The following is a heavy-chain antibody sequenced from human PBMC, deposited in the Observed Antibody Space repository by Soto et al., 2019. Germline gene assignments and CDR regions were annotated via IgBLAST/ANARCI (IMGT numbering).Heavy chain of an antibody. J-gene: IGHJ3*02. CDR1: GGSISSGGYY. CDR3: ARSMGWVAFDI. CDR2: IYYSGST. D-gene: IGHD6-6*01. Sequence: PSETLSLTCTVSGGSISSGGYYWSWIRQHPGKGLEWIGYIYYSGSTYYNPSLKSRVTISVGTSKNQFSLKLSSVTAADTAVYYCARSMGWVAFDIWGQGTMVTVSS. V-gene: IGHV4-31*03.